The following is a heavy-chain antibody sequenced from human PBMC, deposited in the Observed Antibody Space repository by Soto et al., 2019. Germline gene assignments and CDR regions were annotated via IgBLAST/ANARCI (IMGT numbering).Heavy chain of an antibody. CDR1: GGSVSSGSYY. Sequence: SETLSLTCTVSGGSVSSGSYYWSWIRQPPGKGLEWIGYIYYSGSTNYNPSLKSRVTISVDTSKNQFSLKLSSVTAADTAVYYCARELDSSGWYDYWGQGTLVTVS. CDR3: ARELDSSGWYDY. V-gene: IGHV4-61*01. CDR2: IYYSGST. D-gene: IGHD6-19*01. J-gene: IGHJ4*02.